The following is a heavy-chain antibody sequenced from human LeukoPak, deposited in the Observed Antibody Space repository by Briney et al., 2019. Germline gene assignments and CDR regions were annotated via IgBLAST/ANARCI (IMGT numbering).Heavy chain of an antibody. CDR2: ISWNSGSI. CDR3: AKDIGYSYGSDYYFDY. Sequence: GRSLRLSCAASGFTFYDYAMHWVRQAPGKGLEWVSGISWNSGSIDYADSVKGRFTISRDNAKKSLYLQMNSLRAEDTALYYCAKDIGYSYGSDYYFDYWGQGTLVTVSS. CDR1: GFTFYDYA. D-gene: IGHD5-18*01. V-gene: IGHV3-9*01. J-gene: IGHJ4*02.